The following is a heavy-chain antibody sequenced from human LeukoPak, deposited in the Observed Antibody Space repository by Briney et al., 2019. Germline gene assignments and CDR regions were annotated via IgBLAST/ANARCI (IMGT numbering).Heavy chain of an antibody. V-gene: IGHV4-39*01. D-gene: IGHD6-13*01. CDR3: ASLYSSSWYYFDY. CDR1: GGSISSSSYY. Sequence: RSSETLSLTCTVSGGSISSSSYYWGWIRQPPGKGLEWIGSIYYSGSTYYNPSLKSRVTISVDTSKNQLSLKLSSVTAADTAVYYCASLYSSSWYYFDYWGQGTLVTVSS. J-gene: IGHJ4*02. CDR2: IYYSGST.